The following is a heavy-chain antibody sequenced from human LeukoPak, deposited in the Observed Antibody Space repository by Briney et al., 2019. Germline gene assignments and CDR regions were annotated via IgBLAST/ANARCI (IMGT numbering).Heavy chain of an antibody. CDR1: GGSISSSTYY. CDR3: ARHEANTMYYHYGMDV. V-gene: IGHV4-39*01. CDR2: IYDSGTT. Sequence: PSETLSLTCTVSGGSISSSTYYWGRIRQPPGQGLEWIGTIYDSGTTYYNPALKSRVTISVDTSKNQFSLKLTSVTAADTAVYYCARHEANTMYYHYGMDVCGQGTTVTVSS. J-gene: IGHJ6*02. D-gene: IGHD4/OR15-4a*01.